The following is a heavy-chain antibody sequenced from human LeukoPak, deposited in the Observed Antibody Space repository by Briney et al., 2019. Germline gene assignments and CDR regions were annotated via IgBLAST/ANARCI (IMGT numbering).Heavy chain of an antibody. D-gene: IGHD1-1*01. Sequence: TSETLSLTCTVSGGSMSHYYWSWIRQPPGKGLEWIGYIYYLGSTNYKPSLKSRVTISIDTSKSQFSLRLNSVTAADTAVYYCARTGETFFDYWGQGTLVTVSS. V-gene: IGHV4-59*12. CDR2: IYYLGST. J-gene: IGHJ4*02. CDR1: GGSMSHYY. CDR3: ARTGETFFDY.